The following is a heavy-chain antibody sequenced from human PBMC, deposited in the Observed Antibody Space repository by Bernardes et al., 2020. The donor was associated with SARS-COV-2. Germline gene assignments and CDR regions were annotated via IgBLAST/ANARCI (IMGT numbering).Heavy chain of an antibody. CDR1: GGSVTNFKW. CDR3: ARESYYYETSGPRHFDY. J-gene: IGHJ4*02. Sequence: SETLSLTCAVSGGSVTNFKWWSWVRQPPGKGLEWIAEIYHTGSTNYNPSLKSRVAVSIDKSKNHFSLRLNSVTAADTAVYYCARESYYYETSGPRHFDYWGLGTLVTVSS. CDR2: IYHTGST. V-gene: IGHV4-4*02. D-gene: IGHD3-22*01.